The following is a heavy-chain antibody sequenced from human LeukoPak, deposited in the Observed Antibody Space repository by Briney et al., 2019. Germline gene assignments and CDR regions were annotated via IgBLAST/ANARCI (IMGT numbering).Heavy chain of an antibody. Sequence: PSETLSLTCSVSSGSISGYYWNWIRQPPGKGLEWIGQIFYSGSTTYNPPLKSPVTISVDTSKNQFSLKVRSVTAADTAVYYCARGSPLMAGIYNFDYWGQGRLVTVSS. CDR2: IFYSGST. D-gene: IGHD6-19*01. CDR1: SGSISGYY. J-gene: IGHJ4*02. CDR3: ARGSPLMAGIYNFDY. V-gene: IGHV4-59*01.